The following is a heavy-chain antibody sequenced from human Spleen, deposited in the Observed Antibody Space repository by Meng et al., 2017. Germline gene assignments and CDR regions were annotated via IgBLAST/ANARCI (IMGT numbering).Heavy chain of an antibody. CDR3: ATGGAYYFDY. D-gene: IGHD4-17*01. J-gene: IGHJ4*02. CDR2: IYSGGTT. V-gene: IGHV3-66*02. CDR1: GFTVSSKY. Sequence: EVQLVESGGGLVQPGGSLRLSCAASGFTVSSKYMSWVRQAPGKGLEWVSVIYSGGTTYYADSVNGRFTISRDNSKNTFYLQMNSLRSDDTAVYYCATGGAYYFDYWGQGALVTVSS.